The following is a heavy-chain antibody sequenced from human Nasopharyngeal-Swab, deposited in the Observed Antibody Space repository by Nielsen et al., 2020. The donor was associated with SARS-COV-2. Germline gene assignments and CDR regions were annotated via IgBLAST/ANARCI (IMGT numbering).Heavy chain of an antibody. CDR3: ARDGLDYDFWSAYFMDV. CDR1: GGSFSGHQ. V-gene: IGHV4-34*01. CDR2: VNHGGGT. Sequence: SETLSLTCAVYGGSFSGHQWSWVRQPPGKGLEWIGEVNHGGGTNYNPSLKSRVTISVATSKNQFSLKLSSVTAADTAVYYCARDGLDYDFWSAYFMDVWGQGTTVTVSS. D-gene: IGHD3-3*01. J-gene: IGHJ6*02.